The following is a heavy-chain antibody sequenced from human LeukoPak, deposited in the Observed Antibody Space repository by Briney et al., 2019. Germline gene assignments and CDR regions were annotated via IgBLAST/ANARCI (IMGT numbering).Heavy chain of an antibody. D-gene: IGHD3-9*01. V-gene: IGHV3-23*01. Sequence: GGSLRLSCAASGFTFSSYAMSWVRQAPGKGLEWVSAISGSGGSTYYADSVKGRFTISRDNSKNTLYLQMNSLRAEDTAVYYCASPYDILTGYLYYMDAWGKGTTVTLSS. CDR2: ISGSGGST. J-gene: IGHJ6*03. CDR1: GFTFSSYA. CDR3: ASPYDILTGYLYYMDA.